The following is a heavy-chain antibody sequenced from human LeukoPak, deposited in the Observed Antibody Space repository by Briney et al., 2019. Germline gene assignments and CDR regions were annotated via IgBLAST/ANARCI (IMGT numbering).Heavy chain of an antibody. D-gene: IGHD3-22*01. CDR2: IKQDGSEK. Sequence: GKSLRLSCAASGFTVSVNYMSWVRQAPGKGLEWVANIKQDGSEKYYVDSVKGRFTISRDNAKNSLYLQMNSLRAEDTAVYYCARDFRTGYYDSSGYDYWGQGTLVTVSS. V-gene: IGHV3-7*01. J-gene: IGHJ4*02. CDR3: ARDFRTGYYDSSGYDY. CDR1: GFTVSVNY.